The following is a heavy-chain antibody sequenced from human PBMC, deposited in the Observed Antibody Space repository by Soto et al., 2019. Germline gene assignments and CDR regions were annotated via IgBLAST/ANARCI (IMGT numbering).Heavy chain of an antibody. CDR1: GFTFRDHY. V-gene: IGHV3-72*01. D-gene: IGHD1-26*01. CDR2: IRNKANSYTT. CDR3: ARDSGKGAYFDY. J-gene: IGHJ4*01. Sequence: EVQLVESGGGLVQPGGSQRLSCAASGFTFRDHYMDWVRQAPGKGLEWVGRIRNKANSYTTDYAASVKGGFTISRDDSKDSLYLQMNGLKTEDTAIYCWARDSGKGAYFDYWGHGTLATVSS.